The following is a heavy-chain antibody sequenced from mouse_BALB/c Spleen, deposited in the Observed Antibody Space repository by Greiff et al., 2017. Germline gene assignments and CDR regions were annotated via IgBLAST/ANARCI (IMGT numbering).Heavy chain of an antibody. J-gene: IGHJ4*01. Sequence: EVKLVESGGGLVKPGGSLKLSCAASGFTFSDYYMYWVRQTPEKRLEWVATISDGGSYTYYPDSVKGRFTISRDNAKNNLYLEMSSLKSEDTAMSYCARLEGYAMDYWGQGTSVTVSS. CDR1: GFTFSDYY. CDR3: ARLEGYAMDY. V-gene: IGHV5-4*02. CDR2: ISDGGSYT.